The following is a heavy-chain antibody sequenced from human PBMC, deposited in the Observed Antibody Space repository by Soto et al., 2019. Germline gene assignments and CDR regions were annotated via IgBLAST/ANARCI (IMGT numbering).Heavy chain of an antibody. J-gene: IGHJ5*01. CDR1: GYTFTSYG. CDR2: ISAYNGNT. Sequence: ASVKVSCKASGYTFTSYGISWVRQAPGQGLEWIGWISAYNGNTNYAQKLQGRVTMTTDTSTSTAYMELRSLRSDDTAVYYCARDQKEPHYDFLCVYFRRPNSLDS. D-gene: IGHD3-3*01. CDR3: ARDQKEPHYDFLCVYFRRPNSLDS. V-gene: IGHV1-18*04.